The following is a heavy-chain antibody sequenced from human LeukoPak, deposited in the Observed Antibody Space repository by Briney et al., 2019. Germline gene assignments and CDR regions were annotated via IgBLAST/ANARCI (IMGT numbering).Heavy chain of an antibody. CDR1: GFTFSSYG. J-gene: IGHJ4*02. CDR2: ISYDGSNK. CDR3: ASSIAAAAPAPFDY. V-gene: IGHV3-30*03. D-gene: IGHD6-13*01. Sequence: PGRSLRLSCAASGFTFSSYGMHWVRQAPGKGLEWVAVISYDGSNKYYADSVKGRFTISRDNSKNTLYLQMNSLRAEDTAVYYCASSIAAAAPAPFDYWGQGTLVTVSS.